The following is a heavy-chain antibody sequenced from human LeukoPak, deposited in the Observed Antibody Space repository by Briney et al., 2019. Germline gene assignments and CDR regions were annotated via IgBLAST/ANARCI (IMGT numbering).Heavy chain of an antibody. V-gene: IGHV3-30*18. J-gene: IGHJ5*02. CDR2: ISYDGSNK. CDR3: AKRGYDYFTNWFDP. D-gene: IGHD5-12*01. Sequence: GGSLRLSCAASGFTFSSYGMHWVRQAPPKGLEWVAVISYDGSNKYYADSVKGRFTISRDNSKNTLYLQMNSLRAEDTAVDYCAKRGYDYFTNWFDPWGQGTLVTVSS. CDR1: GFTFSSYG.